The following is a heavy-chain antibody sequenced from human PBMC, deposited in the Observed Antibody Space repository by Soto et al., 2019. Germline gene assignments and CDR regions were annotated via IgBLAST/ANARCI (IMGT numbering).Heavy chain of an antibody. CDR3: ARAAPPYYDILTGYPDYLHYFDY. J-gene: IGHJ4*02. Sequence: ASVKVSCKASGYTFTSYGISWVRQAPGQGLEWMGWISAYNGNTNYAQKLQGRVTMTTDTSTSTAYMGLRSLRSDDTAVYYCARAAPPYYDILTGYPDYLHYFDYWGQGTLVTVSS. V-gene: IGHV1-18*04. CDR2: ISAYNGNT. CDR1: GYTFTSYG. D-gene: IGHD3-9*01.